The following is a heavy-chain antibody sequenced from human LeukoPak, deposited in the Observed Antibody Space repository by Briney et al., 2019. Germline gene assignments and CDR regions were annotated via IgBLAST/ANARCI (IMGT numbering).Heavy chain of an antibody. Sequence: GGSLRLSCAASGFTFDDYAMHWVRQAPGKGLEWVSLISWDGGSTYYADSVKGRFTISRDNSKNSLYLQMNSLRAEDTALYYCAKDILGTAAGLFDYWGQGTLVTVSS. D-gene: IGHD6-13*01. J-gene: IGHJ4*02. CDR3: AKDILGTAAGLFDY. CDR1: GFTFDDYA. V-gene: IGHV3-43D*03. CDR2: ISWDGGST.